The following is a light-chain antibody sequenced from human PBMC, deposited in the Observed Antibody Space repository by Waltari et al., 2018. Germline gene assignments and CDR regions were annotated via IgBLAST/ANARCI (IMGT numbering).Light chain of an antibody. CDR1: QDIRNY. J-gene: IGKJ4*01. CDR3: QQYDFLPLT. CDR2: DAS. V-gene: IGKV1-33*01. Sequence: DIQMTQSPSSLSASVGDRVTITCRASQDIRNYLNWYQLKPGKAPKLLIYDASNLETGVPSRFSGGGSGTDFTFTISSLQPEDFATYHCQQYDFLPLTFGGGTKVEIK.